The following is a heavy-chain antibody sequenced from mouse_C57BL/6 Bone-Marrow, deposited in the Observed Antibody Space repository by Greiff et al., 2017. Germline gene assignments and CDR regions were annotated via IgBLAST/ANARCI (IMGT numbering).Heavy chain of an antibody. Sequence: QVQLQQPGAELVKPGASVKLSCKASGYTFTSYWMQWVKQRPGQGLEWIGEIDPSDSHTNYNQKFKGKATLTVDTSSSTAYMQLSSLTSEDSAVYYCAYDYDKGGHYYAMDYWGQGTSVTVSS. D-gene: IGHD2-4*01. J-gene: IGHJ4*01. CDR1: GYTFTSYW. V-gene: IGHV1-50*01. CDR3: AYDYDKGGHYYAMDY. CDR2: IDPSDSHT.